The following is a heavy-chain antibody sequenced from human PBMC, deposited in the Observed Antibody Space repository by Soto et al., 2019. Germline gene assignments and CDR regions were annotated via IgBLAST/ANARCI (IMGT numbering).Heavy chain of an antibody. V-gene: IGHV4-31*03. J-gene: IGHJ6*02. CDR1: GGSISSGGYY. CDR2: IYYSGST. D-gene: IGHD6-13*01. Sequence: SETLSLTCTVSGGSISSGGYYWSWIRQHPGKGLEWIGYIYYSGSTYYNPSLKSRVTISVDTSKNQFSLKLSSVTAADTAVYYCARYGIAAAGTGLDVWGQGTTVTVSS. CDR3: ARYGIAAAGTGLDV.